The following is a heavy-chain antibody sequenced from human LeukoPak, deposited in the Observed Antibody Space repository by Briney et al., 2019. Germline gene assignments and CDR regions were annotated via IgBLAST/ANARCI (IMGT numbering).Heavy chain of an antibody. CDR1: GFTFSSYS. CDR3: ARDRSDFQH. J-gene: IGHJ1*01. Sequence: GGSLRLSCAASGFTFSSYSMNWVRQAPGKGLEWVSYISSSSSTIYYADSVKGRFTISRDNAKNSLYLQTNSLRAEDTAVYYCARDRSDFQHWGQGTLVTVSS. CDR2: ISSSSSTI. V-gene: IGHV3-48*01. D-gene: IGHD3-3*01.